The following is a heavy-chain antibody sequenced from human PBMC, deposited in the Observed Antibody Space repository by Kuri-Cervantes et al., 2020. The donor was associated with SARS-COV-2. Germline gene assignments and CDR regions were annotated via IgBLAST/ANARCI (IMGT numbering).Heavy chain of an antibody. CDR1: GGSISSGGYS. CDR2: IYHSGST. CDR3: ARPGGFLDV. D-gene: IGHD4-23*01. V-gene: IGHV4-30-2*01. Sequence: SCAVPGGSISSGGYSWSWIRQPPGKGLEWIGYIYHSGSTNYNPSLKSRVTISVDTSKNQFSLKLSSVTAADTAVYYCARPGGFLDVWGKGTTVTVSS. J-gene: IGHJ6*04.